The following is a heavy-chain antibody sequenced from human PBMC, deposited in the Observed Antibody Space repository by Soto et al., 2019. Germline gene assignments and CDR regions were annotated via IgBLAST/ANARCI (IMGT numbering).Heavy chain of an antibody. D-gene: IGHD3-16*01. V-gene: IGHV4-59*08. Sequence: PSETLSLTCTVSGGSISGYYWSWIRQPPGKGLEWIGYIYYSGSTNYNPSLKSRVTISVDTSKNQFSLKLSSVTAADTAVYYCARRWGNGFAYWGQGSLVTVSS. CDR3: ARRWGNGFAY. J-gene: IGHJ4*02. CDR2: IYYSGST. CDR1: GGSISGYY.